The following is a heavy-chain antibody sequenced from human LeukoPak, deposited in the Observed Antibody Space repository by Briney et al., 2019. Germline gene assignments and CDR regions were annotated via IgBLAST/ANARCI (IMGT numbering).Heavy chain of an antibody. CDR1: GASIINIDHY. J-gene: IGHJ5*01. Sequence: SETLSLTCTVSGASIINIDHYWAWIRQPPGKGLEWIGSLHGGNSYYNSSLESRDTISVDTTKSQLSLKVSSVPAADTAVYYCASRGPDKGYSYDSWGQGTLITVSS. CDR2: LHGGNS. D-gene: IGHD5-18*01. V-gene: IGHV4-39*01. CDR3: ASRGPDKGYSYDS.